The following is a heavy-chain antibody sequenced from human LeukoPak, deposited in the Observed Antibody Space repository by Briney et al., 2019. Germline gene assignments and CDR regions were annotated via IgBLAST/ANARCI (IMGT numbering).Heavy chain of an antibody. CDR1: GGSIGTYD. Sequence: SETLSLTCTGPGGSIGTYDWGWIRQPAGKDLEFIGRVFASGNTDYNPSLQSRVTMSVDTSKNQFSLKLTSVTAADAAVYYCARGRSYDGSGSSYFDHWGQGTLVTVSS. CDR3: ARGRSYDGSGSSYFDH. V-gene: IGHV4-4*07. J-gene: IGHJ4*02. CDR2: VFASGNT. D-gene: IGHD3-10*01.